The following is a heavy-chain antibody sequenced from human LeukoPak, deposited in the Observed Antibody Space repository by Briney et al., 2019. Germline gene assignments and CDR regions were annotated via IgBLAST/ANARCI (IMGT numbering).Heavy chain of an antibody. Sequence: PGGSLRLSCAASGFTFSDYYMSWIRQAPGKGLEWVSYISSSGRTIYYADSVKGRFTISRDNAKNSLYLQMNSLRAEDTAVYYCARAEYSSGWYWKVDAFDIWGQGTMVTVSS. J-gene: IGHJ3*02. CDR1: GFTFSDYY. CDR2: ISSSGRTI. CDR3: ARAEYSSGWYWKVDAFDI. D-gene: IGHD6-19*01. V-gene: IGHV3-11*01.